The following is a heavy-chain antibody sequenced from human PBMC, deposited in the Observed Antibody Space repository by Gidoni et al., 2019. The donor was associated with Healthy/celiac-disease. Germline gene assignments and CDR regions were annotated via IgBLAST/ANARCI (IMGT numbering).Heavy chain of an antibody. CDR3: ATISENCSSTSPHSCRDAFDI. Sequence: QVQLVESGGGVVQPGRSLRLSCAAAGFTFRSYAMHWVRQAPGKGLEWVAVISYDGSNKYYADSVKGRFTISRDNSKNTLYLQMNSLRAEDTAVYYCATISENCSSTSPHSCRDAFDIWGQGTMVTVSS. J-gene: IGHJ3*02. D-gene: IGHD2-2*01. CDR1: GFTFRSYA. V-gene: IGHV3-30*04. CDR2: ISYDGSNK.